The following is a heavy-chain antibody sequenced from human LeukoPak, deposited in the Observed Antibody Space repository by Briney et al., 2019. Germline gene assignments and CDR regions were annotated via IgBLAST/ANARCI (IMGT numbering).Heavy chain of an antibody. J-gene: IGHJ4*02. CDR3: AKGMFGSSSKGDY. V-gene: IGHV3-30*02. CDR2: IWYDGSNK. CDR1: GFTFSSYG. Sequence: SGGSLRLSCAASGFTFSSYGMHWVRQAPGKGLEWVAFIWYDGSNKYYADSVKGRFTISRDNSKNTLYLQMNSLRAEDTAVYYCAKGMFGSSSKGDYWGQGTLVTVSS. D-gene: IGHD6-6*01.